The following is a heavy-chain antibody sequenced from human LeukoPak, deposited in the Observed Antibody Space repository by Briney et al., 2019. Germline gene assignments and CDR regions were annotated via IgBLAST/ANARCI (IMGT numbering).Heavy chain of an antibody. CDR1: GVSLSSSPY. Sequence: ASETLSLTCAVSGVSLSSSPYWGWIRQPPGKGLEWIGSIYYSGSTYYNPSLKSRVTISVDTSKNQFSLKLSSVTAADTAVYYCVRAARPIDYWGQGTLVTVSS. CDR2: IYYSGST. J-gene: IGHJ4*02. CDR3: VRAARPIDY. D-gene: IGHD6-6*01. V-gene: IGHV4-39*01.